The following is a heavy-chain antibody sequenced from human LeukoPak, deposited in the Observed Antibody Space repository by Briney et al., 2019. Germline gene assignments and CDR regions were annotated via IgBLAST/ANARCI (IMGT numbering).Heavy chain of an antibody. J-gene: IGHJ6*03. CDR2: IIPILGIA. CDR1: GGTFSSYT. V-gene: IGHV1-69*02. Sequence: SVKVSCKASGGTFSSYTISWVRQAPGQGLEWMGRIIPILGIANYAHKFQGRVTITADKSTSTAYMELSSLRSDDTAVYYCASKGSQVSVTTYSLYYYMDVWGKGTTVTVSS. D-gene: IGHD4-11*01. CDR3: ASKGSQVSVTTYSLYYYMDV.